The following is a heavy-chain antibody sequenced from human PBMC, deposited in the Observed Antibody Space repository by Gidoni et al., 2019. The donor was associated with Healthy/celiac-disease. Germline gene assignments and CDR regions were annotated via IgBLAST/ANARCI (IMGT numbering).Heavy chain of an antibody. J-gene: IGHJ4*02. D-gene: IGHD3-3*01. CDR1: GFTFSSYA. Sequence: EVQLLESGGGLVQPGGSLRLSCAASGFTFSSYAMSWVRQAPGKGLEWVSAISGSGGSTYYAASVKGRFTISRDNSKNTLYLQMNSLRAEETAVYYCAKRVSIFGVVKDGGGTYYFDYWGQGTLVTVSS. CDR3: AKRVSIFGVVKDGGGTYYFDY. V-gene: IGHV3-23*01. CDR2: ISGSGGST.